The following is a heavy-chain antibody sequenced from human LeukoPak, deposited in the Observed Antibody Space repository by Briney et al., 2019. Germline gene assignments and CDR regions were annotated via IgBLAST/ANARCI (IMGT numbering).Heavy chain of an antibody. J-gene: IGHJ4*02. CDR3: ARSRYDSSGYYGIIGN. CDR2: ITSSSIYI. V-gene: IGHV3-21*01. CDR1: GFTFRSYS. Sequence: GGSLRLSCAASGFTFRSYSMNWVRQAPGKGLEWVSSITSSSIYIYYADSAKGRFTISRDNAKNSLYLQMNSLRAEDTAVYYCARSRYDSSGYYGIIGNWGQGTLVTVSS. D-gene: IGHD3-22*01.